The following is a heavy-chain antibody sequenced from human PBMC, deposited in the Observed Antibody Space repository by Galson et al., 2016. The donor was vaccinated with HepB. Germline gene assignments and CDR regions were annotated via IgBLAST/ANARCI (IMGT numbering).Heavy chain of an antibody. Sequence: SETLSLTCTVSGDSISSYYWSWIRQPAGKGLEWIGRIYSSGSTNYNPSLKSRVTMPVDTSKNQFSLKLSSVTGADTAVYDWAQTIVSAARGTFDIWGQGTMVTVSS. CDR2: IYSSGST. D-gene: IGHD2-2*01. J-gene: IGHJ3*02. V-gene: IGHV4-4*07. CDR3: AQTIVSAARGTFDI. CDR1: GDSISSYY.